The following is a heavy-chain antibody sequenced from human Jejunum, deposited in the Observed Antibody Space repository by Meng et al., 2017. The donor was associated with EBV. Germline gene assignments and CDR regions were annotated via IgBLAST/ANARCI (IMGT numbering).Heavy chain of an antibody. V-gene: IGHV3-23*01. CDR1: GFTFSTYS. CDR3: AKLLKY. CDR2: VSGSGGNT. J-gene: IGHJ4*02. Sequence: GRLWKSGGGLVQLGVSLGLSCAASGFTFSTYSMSWVRQAPGKGLEWVSTVSGSGGNTYYADSVKGRFTISRDISKNTLYLQMNSLTAEDTAIYYCAKLLKYWGQGTLVTVSS.